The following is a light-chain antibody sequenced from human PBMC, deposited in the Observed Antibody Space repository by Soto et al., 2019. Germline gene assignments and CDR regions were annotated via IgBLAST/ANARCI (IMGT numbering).Light chain of an antibody. V-gene: IGKV3-20*01. CDR1: QSVSSNF. CDR2: VAS. CDR3: QQYGTSPPT. Sequence: EIVLTQSPGTLSLSPGERATLSCKASQSVSSNFLAWYKRKPGQAPRLLIYVASYRATDIPYRFSGSGSGTDFTLTITRLEPEDFAVYYCQQYGTSPPTFGQGTKVEI. J-gene: IGKJ1*01.